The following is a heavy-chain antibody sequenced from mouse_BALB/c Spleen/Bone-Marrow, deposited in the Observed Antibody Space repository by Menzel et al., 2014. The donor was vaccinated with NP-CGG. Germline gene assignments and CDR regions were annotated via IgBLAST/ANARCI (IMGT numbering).Heavy chain of an antibody. D-gene: IGHD1-1*01. CDR1: GYTFTSYW. J-gene: IGHJ2*01. CDR3: TRSGYGSSSLDY. V-gene: IGHV1-69*02. CDR2: IYPSDSYT. Sequence: QVQLQQSGAELVRPGASVKLSCKASGYTFTSYWINWVKQRPGQGLEWIGNIYPSDSYTNYNQKFKDRATLTVDKSSSTAHMQLSSPTSEDSAVYYCTRSGYGSSSLDYWGQGTTLTVSS.